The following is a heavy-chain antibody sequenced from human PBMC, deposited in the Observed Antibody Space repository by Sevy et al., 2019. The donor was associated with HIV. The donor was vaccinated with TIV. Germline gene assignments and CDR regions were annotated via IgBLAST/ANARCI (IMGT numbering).Heavy chain of an antibody. V-gene: IGHV4-61*02. J-gene: IGHJ3*02. CDR1: GGSISSGSYY. CDR2: IYTSGST. CDR3: ASTQAWWYSRGAFDI. Sequence: SETLSLTCTVSGGSISSGSYYWSWIRQPAGKGLEWIGRIYTSGSTNYNPSLKSRVTISVDTSKNQFSLKLSSVTAADTAVYYCASTQAWWYSRGAFDIWGQGTMVTVSS. D-gene: IGHD2-15*01.